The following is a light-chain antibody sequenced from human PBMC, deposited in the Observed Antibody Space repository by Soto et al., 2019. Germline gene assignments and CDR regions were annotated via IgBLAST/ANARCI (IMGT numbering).Light chain of an antibody. V-gene: IGKV3-20*01. CDR1: QSVSSRN. CDR2: GAS. CDR3: HQYGTPPRT. J-gene: IGKJ2*01. Sequence: EIVLTQSPGTLSLSPGGRATLSCRASQSVSSRNLAWYQQKPGQAPRLLIYGASSRPNGIPDRFSGSGSGTDFTLTIRRLEAEDFAVYYCHQYGTPPRTFGQGTRVEIK.